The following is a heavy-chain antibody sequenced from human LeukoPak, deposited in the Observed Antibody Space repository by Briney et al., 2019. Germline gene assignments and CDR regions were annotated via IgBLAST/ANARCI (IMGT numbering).Heavy chain of an antibody. CDR1: GFTFSNYA. CDR2: IDGSGDNT. V-gene: IGHV3-23*01. J-gene: IGHJ4*02. CDR3: AKHDYGVFKDFDY. Sequence: GGSLRLSCAASGFTFSNYAMSWVRQAPGKGLEWVSAIDGSGDNTDHADSVKGRFSISRDNSRNTLYLQMNSLRAEDTAVCHCAKHDYGVFKDFDYWGQGTLVTVSS. D-gene: IGHD4-17*01.